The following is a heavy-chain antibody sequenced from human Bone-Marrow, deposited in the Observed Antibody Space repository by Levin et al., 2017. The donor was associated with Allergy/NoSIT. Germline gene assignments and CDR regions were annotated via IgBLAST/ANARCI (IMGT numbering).Heavy chain of an antibody. D-gene: IGHD4-17*01. J-gene: IGHJ5*02. CDR2: IYYSGST. CDR1: GGSISSYY. CDR3: ARDYGDYRGWFDP. Sequence: SQTLSLTCTVSGGSISSYYWSWIRQPPGKGLEWIGYIYYSGSTNYNPPLKSRVTISVDTSKNQFSLRLSSVTAADTAVYYCARDYGDYRGWFDPWGQGTLVTVSS. V-gene: IGHV4-59*01.